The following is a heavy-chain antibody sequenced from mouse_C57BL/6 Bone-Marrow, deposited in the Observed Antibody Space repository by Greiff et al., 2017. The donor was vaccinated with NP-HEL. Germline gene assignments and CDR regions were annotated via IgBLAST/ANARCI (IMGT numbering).Heavy chain of an antibody. V-gene: IGHV1-76*01. J-gene: IGHJ4*01. D-gene: IGHD1-1*01. CDR1: GYTFTDYY. CDR2: IYPGSGNT. CDR3: ARGTTAMDY. Sequence: QVQLKHSGAELVRPGASVKLSCKASGYTFTDYYINWVKQRPGQGLEWIARIYPGSGNTYYNEKFKGKATLTAEKSSSTAYMQLSSLTSEDSAVYCCARGTTAMDYWGQGTSVTVSS.